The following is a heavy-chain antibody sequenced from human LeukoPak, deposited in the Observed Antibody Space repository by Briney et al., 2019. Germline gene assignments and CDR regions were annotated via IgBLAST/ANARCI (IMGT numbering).Heavy chain of an antibody. CDR3: TRENEYYDFWSGYRNFDY. Sequence: PGRSLRLSCTASGFTFGDYAMSWVRQAPGKGLEWVGFIRGKAYGGTTEYAASVKGRFTISRDDSKSIAYLQMNSLKTEDTAVYYCTRENEYYDFWSGYRNFDYWGQGTLVTVSS. CDR1: GFTFGDYA. CDR2: IRGKAYGGTT. V-gene: IGHV3-49*04. D-gene: IGHD3-3*01. J-gene: IGHJ4*02.